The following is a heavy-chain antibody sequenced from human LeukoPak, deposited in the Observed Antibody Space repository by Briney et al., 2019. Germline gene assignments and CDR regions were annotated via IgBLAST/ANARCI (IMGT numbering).Heavy chain of an antibody. Sequence: GGSLRLSCAASGFTFSSYGMHWVRQAPGKGLEWVAVISYDGSNKYYADSVKGRFTISRDNSKNTLYLQMNSLRAEDTAVYYCAKDPSSGSDFYWGQGTLVTVSS. CDR2: ISYDGSNK. CDR1: GFTFSSYG. D-gene: IGHD1-26*01. J-gene: IGHJ4*02. V-gene: IGHV3-30*18. CDR3: AKDPSSGSDFY.